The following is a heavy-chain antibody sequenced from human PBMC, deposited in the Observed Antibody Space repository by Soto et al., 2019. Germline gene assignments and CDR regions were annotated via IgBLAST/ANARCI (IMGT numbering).Heavy chain of an antibody. CDR1: GYTFTSYG. D-gene: IGHD1-26*01. Sequence: QVQLVQSGAEVKKPGASGKVSCKASGYTFTSYGISWVRQAPGQGLEWMGWISAYNGNTNYAQKLQGRVTMTTDTSTSRAYMALRSLRCDDTAVYYCARGGGVGTRPPNFDYWGQGTLVNVSS. V-gene: IGHV1-18*04. CDR2: ISAYNGNT. CDR3: ARGGGVGTRPPNFDY. J-gene: IGHJ4*02.